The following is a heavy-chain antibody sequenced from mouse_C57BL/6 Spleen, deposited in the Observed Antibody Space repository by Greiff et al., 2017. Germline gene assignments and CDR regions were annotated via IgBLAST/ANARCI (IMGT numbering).Heavy chain of an antibody. CDR3: ARTTVGYFDV. J-gene: IGHJ1*03. D-gene: IGHD1-1*01. CDR1: GFTFSDYG. V-gene: IGHV5-17*01. Sequence: EVQLVESGGGLVKPGGSLKLSCAASGFTFSDYGMQWVRQAPEKGLEWVAYISSGSSTIYYADTVKGRFTISRDNAKNTLFLQMTSLRSEDTAMYYCARTTVGYFDVWGTGTTVTVSS. CDR2: ISSGSSTI.